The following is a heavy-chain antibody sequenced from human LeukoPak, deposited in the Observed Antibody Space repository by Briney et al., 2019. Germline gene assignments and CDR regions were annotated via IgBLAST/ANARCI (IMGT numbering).Heavy chain of an antibody. CDR1: GGSISSGGYY. Sequence: SETLSLTCTVSGGSISSGGYYWSWIRQHPGKGLEWIGHIYYSGSTYYNPSLKSRVTISVDTSKNQFSLKLSSVTAADTAVYYCATSPGYYGDYYFDYWGQGTLVTVSS. CDR2: IYYSGST. V-gene: IGHV4-31*03. D-gene: IGHD4-17*01. CDR3: ATSPGYYGDYYFDY. J-gene: IGHJ4*02.